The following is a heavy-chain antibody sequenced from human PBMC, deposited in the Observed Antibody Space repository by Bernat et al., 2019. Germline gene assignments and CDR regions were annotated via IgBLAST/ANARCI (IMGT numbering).Heavy chain of an antibody. CDR2: IWYDGSNK. J-gene: IGHJ3*02. V-gene: IGHV3-33*01. CDR1: GFTFSSYG. Sequence: QVQLVESGGGVVQPGTSLRLSCAASGFTFSSYGMHWVRQAPGKGLEWVAVIWYDGSNKYYADSVKGRFTISRDNSKNTLYLQMNSLRAEDTAVYYCARGGEQWLVLEIDAFDIWGQGTMVTVSS. CDR3: ARGGEQWLVLEIDAFDI. D-gene: IGHD6-19*01.